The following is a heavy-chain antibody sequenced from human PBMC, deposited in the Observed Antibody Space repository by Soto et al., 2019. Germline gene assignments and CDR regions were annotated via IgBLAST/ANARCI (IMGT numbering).Heavy chain of an antibody. CDR3: ARDGGSPGSSGATKGGTGTKKVGYYYYGMDV. CDR1: GFTFTSSS. Sequence: SVNVSCKSSGFTFTSSSVQWVRQARGQRLECIGWIVVGSGNTNYAQKFQERVTITRDMSTSTAYMELSSLRSEDTAVYYCARDGGSPGSSGATKGGTGTKKVGYYYYGMDVWGQGTTVTVSS. V-gene: IGHV1-58*01. CDR2: IVVGSGNT. J-gene: IGHJ6*02. D-gene: IGHD1-7*01.